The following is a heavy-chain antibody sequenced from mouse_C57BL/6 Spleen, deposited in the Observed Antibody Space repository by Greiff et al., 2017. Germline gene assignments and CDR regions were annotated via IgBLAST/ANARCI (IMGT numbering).Heavy chain of an antibody. CDR2: ISDGGSYT. J-gene: IGHJ3*01. V-gene: IGHV5-4*01. D-gene: IGHD1-1*01. CDR1: GFTFSSYT. Sequence: EVMLVESGGGLVKPGGSLKLSCAASGFTFSSYTMSWVRQTPEKRLEWVATISDGGSYTYYPDNVKGRFTISRDNAKNNLYLQMSHLKSEDTAMYYCARDNYYGSSYVEFAYWGQGTLVTVSA. CDR3: ARDNYYGSSYVEFAY.